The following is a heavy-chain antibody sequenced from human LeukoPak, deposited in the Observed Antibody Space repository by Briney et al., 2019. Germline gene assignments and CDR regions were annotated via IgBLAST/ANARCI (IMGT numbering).Heavy chain of an antibody. J-gene: IGHJ6*01. Sequence: PGGSLRLSCAASGFTFSGFAMSWVRRTPGKGLEWVSGISGSGDSTLYADSVKGRFTISRGNSKNTLYLEMNSLRAEDTAIYYCAKMKGHPLPKYYMDVWGQGTTVTVSS. CDR3: AKMKGHPLPKYYMDV. D-gene: IGHD1-26*01. V-gene: IGHV3-23*01. CDR2: ISGSGDST. CDR1: GFTFSGFA.